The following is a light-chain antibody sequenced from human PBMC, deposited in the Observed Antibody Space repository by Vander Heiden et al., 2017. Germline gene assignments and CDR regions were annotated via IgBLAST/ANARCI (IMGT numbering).Light chain of an antibody. V-gene: IGKV4-1*01. Sequence: DIVMTQSPAFLAVSLGERATINCKSSQSVLYSSNNKNYLAWYQQKPGQPPKLLIYWASTRESGVPDRFSGSGSGTDFTLTISSLQAEDVAVYYCQQYYSAPWTFGQGTKVEIK. CDR2: WAS. J-gene: IGKJ1*01. CDR1: QSVLYSSNNKNY. CDR3: QQYYSAPWT.